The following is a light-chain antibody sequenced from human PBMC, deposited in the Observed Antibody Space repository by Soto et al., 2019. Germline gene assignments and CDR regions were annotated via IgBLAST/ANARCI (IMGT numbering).Light chain of an antibody. CDR1: SSDVGGYNY. Sequence: QSALTQPASVSASPGQSITISCTGTSSDVGGYNYVSWYQHHPGKAPKVMIYEVSNRPSGVSNRFSGSKSGNTASLTISGLQAEDEADYYCCSYADTYTYVFGTGTKLTVL. V-gene: IGLV2-14*01. CDR2: EVS. CDR3: CSYADTYTYV. J-gene: IGLJ1*01.